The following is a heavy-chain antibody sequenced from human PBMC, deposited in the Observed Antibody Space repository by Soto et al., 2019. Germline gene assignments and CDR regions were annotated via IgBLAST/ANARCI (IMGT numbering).Heavy chain of an antibody. J-gene: IGHJ6*02. CDR3: ARPTGNYYYYGMDV. D-gene: IGHD1-1*01. CDR1: GFTFSSYG. CDR2: ISYDGSNK. Sequence: QVQLVESGGGVVQPGRSLRLSCAASGFTFSSYGMHWVRQAPGKGLEWVAVISYDGSNKDYADSVKGRFTISRDNSKNTMYLQMNSLRVEDTAVYYCARPTGNYYYYGMDVWGQGTTVTVSS. V-gene: IGHV3-30-3*01.